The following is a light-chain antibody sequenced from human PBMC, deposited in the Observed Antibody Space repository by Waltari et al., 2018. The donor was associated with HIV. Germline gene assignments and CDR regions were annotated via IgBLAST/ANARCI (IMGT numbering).Light chain of an antibody. CDR2: KVF. Sequence: DVVMTQFPLSLAAIARQPASIYCRSSQSLVHSDVNTFLNWFHQRPGQSPMRLIYKVFNRDSRVTDRFTGSGSCTDFSLVTSRVRGEDVGLYYCMQGTHWPPTFGQGTRVEI. CDR3: MQGTHWPPT. CDR1: QSLVHSDVNTF. J-gene: IGKJ1*01. V-gene: IGKV2-30*02.